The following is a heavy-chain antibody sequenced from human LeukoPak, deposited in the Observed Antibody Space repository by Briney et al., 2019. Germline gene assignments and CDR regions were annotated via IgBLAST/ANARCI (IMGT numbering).Heavy chain of an antibody. CDR3: ARDRTSVYDSSGLGWFDP. Sequence: PSETLSLTCTVSGGSISSYYWSWIRQPPGKGLEWIGYIYYSGSTNYNPSLKSRVTISVDTSKNQFSLKLSSMTAADTAVYYCARDRTSVYDSSGLGWFDPWGQGTLVTVSS. D-gene: IGHD3-22*01. CDR2: IYYSGST. CDR1: GGSISSYY. J-gene: IGHJ5*02. V-gene: IGHV4-59*01.